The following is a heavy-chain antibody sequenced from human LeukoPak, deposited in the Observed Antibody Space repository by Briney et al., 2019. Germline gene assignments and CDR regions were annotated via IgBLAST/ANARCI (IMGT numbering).Heavy chain of an antibody. V-gene: IGHV3-7*01. J-gene: IGHJ4*02. Sequence: GGSLRLSCAASGFTFNWSWMNWVRQAPGKGLEWVANMDPSGSQKRYVDSVKGRFTISRDNPGTSVYLEMNSLRTEDTAIYYCAQDRGYNYPFRYFDHWGQGTLVTVSS. CDR2: MDPSGSQK. CDR1: GFTFNWSW. CDR3: AQDRGYNYPFRYFDH. D-gene: IGHD5-24*01.